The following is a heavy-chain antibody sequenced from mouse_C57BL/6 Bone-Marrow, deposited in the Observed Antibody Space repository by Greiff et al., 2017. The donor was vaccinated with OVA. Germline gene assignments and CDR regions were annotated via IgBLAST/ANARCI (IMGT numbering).Heavy chain of an antibody. V-gene: IGHV1-22*01. J-gene: IGHJ1*03. CDR3: AREGDGYFWYFDV. CDR2: INPNNGGT. Sequence: VQLKESGPELVKPGASVKISCKASGYSFTGYYMNWVKQSPEKSLEWIGYINPNNGGTSYNQKFKGKATLTVNKSSSTAYMELRSLTSEDSAVYYCAREGDGYFWYFDVWGTGTTVTVSS. CDR1: GYSFTGYY. D-gene: IGHD2-3*01.